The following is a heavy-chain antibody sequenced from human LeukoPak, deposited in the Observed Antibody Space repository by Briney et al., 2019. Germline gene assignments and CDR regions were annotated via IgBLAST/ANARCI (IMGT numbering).Heavy chain of an antibody. J-gene: IGHJ3*02. D-gene: IGHD3/OR15-3a*01. CDR1: GFTFNSYW. CDR3: ARSAIFGPVGI. CDR2: IKQDGSEK. Sequence: GGSLRLSCAASGFTFNSYWMSWVRQAPGKGLEWVANIKQDGSEKYYVDSVKGRFTISRDNAKNSLYLQMNSLRAEDTAVYYCARSAIFGPVGIWGQGTMVTVSS. V-gene: IGHV3-7*01.